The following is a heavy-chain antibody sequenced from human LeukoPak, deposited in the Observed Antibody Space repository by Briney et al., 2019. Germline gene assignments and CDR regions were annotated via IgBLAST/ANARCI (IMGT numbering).Heavy chain of an antibody. D-gene: IGHD6-19*01. CDR2: TYYRSKWYN. V-gene: IGHV6-1*01. CDR1: GDSVSSNSAA. J-gene: IGHJ4*02. CDR3: SRGDGSGWFYRGLFDY. Sequence: SQTLSLTCAISGDSVSSNSAAWNWIRQSPSRGLEWLGRTYYRSKWYNDYAVSVKSRITINPDTSKNQFSLQLNSVTPEDTAVYYSSRGDGSGWFYRGLFDYWGQGTLVTVSS.